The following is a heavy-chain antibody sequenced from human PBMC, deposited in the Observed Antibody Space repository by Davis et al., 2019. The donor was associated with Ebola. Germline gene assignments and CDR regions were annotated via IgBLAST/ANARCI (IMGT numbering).Heavy chain of an antibody. D-gene: IGHD7-27*01. Sequence: HSQTLSLTCAIPGDSASGRNGAWNWIRQSPSRGLEWLGRTYYNSKWYKDYAVSLKSRITFNPDTSKNQFSLQLNSVTPEDTAGDYCARFNWGHRNFDFWGQGTLVTVSS. V-gene: IGHV6-1*01. J-gene: IGHJ4*02. CDR3: ARFNWGHRNFDF. CDR2: TYYNSKWYK. CDR1: GDSASGRNGA.